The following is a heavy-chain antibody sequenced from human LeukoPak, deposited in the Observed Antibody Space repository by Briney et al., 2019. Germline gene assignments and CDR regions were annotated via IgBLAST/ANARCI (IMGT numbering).Heavy chain of an antibody. J-gene: IGHJ6*03. Sequence: SETLSLTCTVSGGSISSYYWSWIRQPAGKGLEWIGRIYTSGSTNYNPSLKSRVTIPVDNSKNQFSLKLSSVTAADGAVYYCARGYGSGSYSSSYYYYMDVWGKGTTVTVSS. D-gene: IGHD3-10*01. CDR3: ARGYGSGSYSSSYYYYMDV. V-gene: IGHV4-4*07. CDR2: IYTSGST. CDR1: GGSISSYY.